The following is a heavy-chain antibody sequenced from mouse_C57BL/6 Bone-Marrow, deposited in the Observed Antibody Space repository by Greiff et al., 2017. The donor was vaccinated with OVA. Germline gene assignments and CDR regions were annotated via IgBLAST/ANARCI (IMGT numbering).Heavy chain of an antibody. J-gene: IGHJ2*01. CDR1: GYTFTSYW. D-gene: IGHD1-1*01. CDR2: INPSNGGT. CDR3: ARSRYYGSSSFDY. V-gene: IGHV1-53*01. Sequence: VQLQQPGPELVKPGASVKLSCKASGYTFTSYWMHWVKQRPGQGLEWIGNINPSNGGTNYNEKFKSKATLTVDKSSSTAYMQLSSLTSEDSAVYYCARSRYYGSSSFDYWGQGTTLTVSS.